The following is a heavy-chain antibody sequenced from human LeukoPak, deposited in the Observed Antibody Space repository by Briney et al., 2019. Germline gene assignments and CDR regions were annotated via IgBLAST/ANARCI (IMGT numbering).Heavy chain of an antibody. Sequence: ASVKVSCKASGYTFTGYYMHWVRQAPGQGLEWMGWINPNSGGTNYAQKFQGRVTMTRDTSISTAYMELSRLRSDDTAAYYCARVPDYGDYVGLYYFDYWGQGTLVTVSS. CDR1: GYTFTGYY. J-gene: IGHJ4*02. D-gene: IGHD4-17*01. CDR3: ARVPDYGDYVGLYYFDY. V-gene: IGHV1-2*02. CDR2: INPNSGGT.